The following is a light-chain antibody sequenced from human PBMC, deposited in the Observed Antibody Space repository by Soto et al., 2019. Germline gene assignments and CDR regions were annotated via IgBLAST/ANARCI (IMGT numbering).Light chain of an antibody. CDR2: DNN. CDR1: SSNIGNNY. CDR3: GTWDSSLSVVYV. Sequence: QSVLTQPPSVSAAPGQKVTISCSVSSSNIGNNYVSWYQQLPGTAPKLLIYDNNKRPSGIPDRFSGSKSGTSATLGITGLQTGDEADYYCGTWDSSLSVVYVFGTGTKVTVL. J-gene: IGLJ1*01. V-gene: IGLV1-51*01.